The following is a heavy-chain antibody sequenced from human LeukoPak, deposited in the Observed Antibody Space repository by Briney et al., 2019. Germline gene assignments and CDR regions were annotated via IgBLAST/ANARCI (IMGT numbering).Heavy chain of an antibody. Sequence: PGGSLRLSCAASGVTFSGYSMNWVRQAPGKGLEWVSAITATSLHIYYADSVKGRFTISRDNAKNSLYLQMNSLRAEDTALYYCAKAQGSEYIAVAGTSGGDYFDYWGQGTLVTVSS. CDR1: GVTFSGYS. CDR2: ITATSLHI. D-gene: IGHD6-19*01. J-gene: IGHJ4*02. V-gene: IGHV3-21*04. CDR3: AKAQGSEYIAVAGTSGGDYFDY.